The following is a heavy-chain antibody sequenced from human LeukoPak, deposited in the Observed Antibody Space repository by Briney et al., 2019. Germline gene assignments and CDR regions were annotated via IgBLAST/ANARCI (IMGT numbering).Heavy chain of an antibody. Sequence: ASVKVSCKASGYTFTGCYMHWVRQAPGQGLEWMGWINPNSGGTNYAQKFQGRVTMTRDTSISTAYMELSRLRSDDTAVYYCARWTRGYCSSTSCYAPDYWGQGTLVTVSS. CDR2: INPNSGGT. J-gene: IGHJ4*02. CDR1: GYTFTGCY. V-gene: IGHV1-2*02. D-gene: IGHD2-2*03. CDR3: ARWTRGYCSSTSCYAPDY.